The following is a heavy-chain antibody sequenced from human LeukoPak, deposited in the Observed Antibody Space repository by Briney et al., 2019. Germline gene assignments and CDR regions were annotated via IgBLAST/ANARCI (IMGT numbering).Heavy chain of an antibody. CDR3: ARGKWEYYYGSGSLDY. CDR1: GGSISSYY. V-gene: IGHV4-59*12. J-gene: IGHJ4*02. CDR2: IYYSGST. Sequence: PSETLSLTCTVSGGSISSYYWSWIRQPPGKGLEWIGYIYYSGSTNYNPSLKSRVTISVDTSKNQFSLKLSSVAAADTAVCYCARGKWEYYYGSGSLDYWGQGTLVTVSS. D-gene: IGHD3-10*01.